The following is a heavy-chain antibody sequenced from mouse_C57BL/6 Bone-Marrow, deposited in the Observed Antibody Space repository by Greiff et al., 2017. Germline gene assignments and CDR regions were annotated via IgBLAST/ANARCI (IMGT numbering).Heavy chain of an antibody. CDR3: ARGDYGSPFAY. Sequence: EVKLQQSGPELVKPGASVKISCKASGYTFTDYYMNWVKQSHGKSLEWIGDINPNNGGTSYNQKFKGKATLTVDKSSSTAYMELRSLTSEDSAVYYCARGDYGSPFAYWGQGTLVTVSA. J-gene: IGHJ3*01. CDR2: INPNNGGT. D-gene: IGHD1-1*01. CDR1: GYTFTDYY. V-gene: IGHV1-26*01.